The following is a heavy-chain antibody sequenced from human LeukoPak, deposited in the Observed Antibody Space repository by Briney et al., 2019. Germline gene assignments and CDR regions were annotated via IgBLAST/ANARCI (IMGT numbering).Heavy chain of an antibody. D-gene: IGHD1-26*01. CDR3: ARDRWELLSPWFDP. CDR2: INHSGST. Sequence: SETLSLTCAVYGGSFSGYYWSWIRQPPGKGLEWIGEINHSGSTNYNPSLKSRVTISVDTSKNQFSLKLSSVTAADTAVYYCARDRWELLSPWFDPWGQGTLVTVSS. CDR1: GGSFSGYY. V-gene: IGHV4-34*01. J-gene: IGHJ5*02.